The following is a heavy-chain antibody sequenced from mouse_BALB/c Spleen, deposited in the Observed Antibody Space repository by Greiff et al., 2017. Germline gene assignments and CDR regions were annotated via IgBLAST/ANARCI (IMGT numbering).Heavy chain of an antibody. CDR1: GYTFTDYV. V-gene: IGHV1-77*01. D-gene: IGHD3-2*01. CDR2: IYPGSGST. J-gene: IGHJ2*01. CDR3: ALTARARYFDY. Sequence: VQLQQSGPELVKPGASVKMSCKASGYTFTDYVISWVKQRTGQGLEWIGEIYPGSGSTYYNEKFKGKATLTADKSSNTAYMQLSSLTSEDSAVYFCALTARARYFDYWGQGTTLTVSS.